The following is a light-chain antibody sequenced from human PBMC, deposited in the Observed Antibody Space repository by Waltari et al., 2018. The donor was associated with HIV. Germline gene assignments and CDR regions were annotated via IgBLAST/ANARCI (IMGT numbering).Light chain of an antibody. V-gene: IGKV1-33*01. Sequence: DLQMTQSPSSLSASVGDRVTITCQASQDIRNYLNWYQQKPGKAPKLLIYDASNLETGVPSRFSGSGSGTDVTFTISSLQPEDIATYYCLQYNNLPPYTFGQGTKLEIK. CDR3: LQYNNLPPYT. CDR2: DAS. J-gene: IGKJ2*01. CDR1: QDIRNY.